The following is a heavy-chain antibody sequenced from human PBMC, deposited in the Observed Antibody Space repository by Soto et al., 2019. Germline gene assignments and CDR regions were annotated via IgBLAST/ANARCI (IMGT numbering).Heavy chain of an antibody. Sequence: ASVKVSCKASGYTFTSYDINWVRQATGQGLEWMGWMNPNSGNTGYAQKFQGRVTMTRNTSISTAYMELSSLRSEDTAVYYCARVSLRWVVIDYWGQGTPVTVSS. V-gene: IGHV1-8*01. J-gene: IGHJ4*02. D-gene: IGHD3-22*01. CDR1: GYTFTSYD. CDR3: ARVSLRWVVIDY. CDR2: MNPNSGNT.